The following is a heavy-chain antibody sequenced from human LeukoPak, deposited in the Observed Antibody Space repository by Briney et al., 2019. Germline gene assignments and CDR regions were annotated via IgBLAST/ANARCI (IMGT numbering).Heavy chain of an antibody. CDR1: GGSISSYY. D-gene: IGHD6-19*01. CDR3: ARQLRGEAVAGHLQPFDY. V-gene: IGHV4-59*08. Sequence: KPSETLSLTCTVSGGSISSYYWSWIRQPPGKGLEWIGYNHYSGSTNYNPSLKSRVTISVDTSKNQFSLKLSSVTAADTAVYFCARQLRGEAVAGHLQPFDYWGQGTLVTVPS. J-gene: IGHJ4*02. CDR2: NHYSGST.